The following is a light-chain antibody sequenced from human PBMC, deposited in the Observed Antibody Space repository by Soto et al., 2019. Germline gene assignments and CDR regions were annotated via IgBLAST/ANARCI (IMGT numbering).Light chain of an antibody. J-gene: IGLJ3*02. CDR3: SSYAGDTSLGV. Sequence: QSALTQPASVSGSPGQSITISCTGTSSDVGGYNYVSWYQQHPGKAPKLMIYEVSNRPSGVSNRFSGSKSGNTASLTISGLQAEDEADYYCSSYAGDTSLGVLGGGTKVTVL. V-gene: IGLV2-14*01. CDR1: SSDVGGYNY. CDR2: EVS.